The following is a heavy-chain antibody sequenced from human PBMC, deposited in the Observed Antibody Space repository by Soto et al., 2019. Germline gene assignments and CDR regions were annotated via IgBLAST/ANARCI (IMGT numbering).Heavy chain of an antibody. J-gene: IGHJ6*02. CDR3: ARDRGDGYNYGMDV. CDR2: ISSSSRYI. V-gene: IGHV3-21*01. CDR1: GFTFSSYS. D-gene: IGHD3-10*01. Sequence: EVQLVESGGGLVKPGGSLRVSCAASGFTFSSYSMNWVRQAPGKGLEWVSSISSSSRYIYYADSVKGRFTISRDNAKNSLYLQINSLRAEDTAVYYCARDRGDGYNYGMDVWGQGTTVTVSS.